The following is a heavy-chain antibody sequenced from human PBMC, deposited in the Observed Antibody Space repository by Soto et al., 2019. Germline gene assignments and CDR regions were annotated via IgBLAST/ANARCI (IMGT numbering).Heavy chain of an antibody. CDR2: ITGSGRDT. Sequence: PGGSLRLSCAASGFTFRNNVLSWVRQAPGKGLDWVSGITGSGRDTYYADSVKGRFTISRDDAENSLFLQMNSLRDEDTATYYCARLYYDYVWGQGTTVTVSS. D-gene: IGHD3-3*01. V-gene: IGHV3-23*01. J-gene: IGHJ6*02. CDR3: ARLYYDYV. CDR1: GFTFRNNV.